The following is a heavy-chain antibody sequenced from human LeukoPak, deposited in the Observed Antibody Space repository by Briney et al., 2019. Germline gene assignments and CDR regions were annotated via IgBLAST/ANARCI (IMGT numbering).Heavy chain of an antibody. CDR2: IIPIFGTA. V-gene: IGHV1-69*05. Sequence: SVKVSCKASGGTFSSYAISWVRQAPGQGLEWMGRIIPIFGTANYAQKFQGRVTITTDESTSTAYMELSSLRSEDTAVYYCARDGSFGVANGDAFDIWGQGTMVTVSS. D-gene: IGHD3-3*01. J-gene: IGHJ3*02. CDR1: GGTFSSYA. CDR3: ARDGSFGVANGDAFDI.